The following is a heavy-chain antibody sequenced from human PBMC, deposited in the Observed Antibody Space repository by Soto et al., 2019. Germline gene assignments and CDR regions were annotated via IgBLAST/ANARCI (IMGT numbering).Heavy chain of an antibody. CDR3: ARSDAGGYDILTGEFDY. CDR1: GFTFSSYS. CDR2: ISSSSSYI. Sequence: PGGSLRLSCAASGFTFSSYSMNWVRQAPGKGLEWVSSISSSSSYIYYADSVKGRFTISRDNAKNSLYLQMNSLRAEDTAVYYCARSDAGGYDILTGEFDYWGQGTLVTVSS. V-gene: IGHV3-21*01. J-gene: IGHJ4*02. D-gene: IGHD3-9*01.